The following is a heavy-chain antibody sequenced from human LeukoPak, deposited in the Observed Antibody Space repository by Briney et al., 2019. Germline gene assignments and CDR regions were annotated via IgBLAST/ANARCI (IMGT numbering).Heavy chain of an antibody. CDR2: ISSSGATT. D-gene: IGHD1-26*01. V-gene: IGHV3-64*01. CDR1: GFTFSSYA. J-gene: IGHJ4*02. Sequence: GGSLRLSCAASGFTFSSYAMHWVRQAPGKGLEYVSGISSSGATTYYASSVKGRFTISRDNSKNTLFLQMGSLRGEDMAVYYCARSGSDLHSNLDYWGQGTLVTVSS. CDR3: ARSGSDLHSNLDY.